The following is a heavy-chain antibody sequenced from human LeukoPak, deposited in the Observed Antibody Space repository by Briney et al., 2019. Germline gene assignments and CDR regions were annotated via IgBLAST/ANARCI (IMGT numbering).Heavy chain of an antibody. V-gene: IGHV4-34*01. D-gene: IGHD2-21*01. CDR1: GGSFSGYY. J-gene: IGHJ4*02. CDR3: ARGLAPYGGFDY. Sequence: SETLSLTCAVYGGSFSGYYWSWIRQPPGKGLEWIGEINHSGSTNYNPSLKSRVTISVDTSKNQFSLKLSSVTAADTAVYYCARGLAPYGGFDYWGQGTLVTVSS. CDR2: INHSGST.